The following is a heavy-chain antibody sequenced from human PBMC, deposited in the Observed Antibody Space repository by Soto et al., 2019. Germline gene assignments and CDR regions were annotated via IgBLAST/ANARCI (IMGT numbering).Heavy chain of an antibody. Sequence: HPGGSLRLSCAASGFTFSSYAMSWVRQAPGKGLEWVPAISGSGGSTYYADSVKGRFTISRDNSKNTLYLQMNSLRAEDTAVYYCARRFLEWLLPANFDYWGQGTLVTVSS. CDR1: GFTFSSYA. CDR3: ARRFLEWLLPANFDY. CDR2: ISGSGGST. V-gene: IGHV3-23*01. D-gene: IGHD3-3*01. J-gene: IGHJ4*02.